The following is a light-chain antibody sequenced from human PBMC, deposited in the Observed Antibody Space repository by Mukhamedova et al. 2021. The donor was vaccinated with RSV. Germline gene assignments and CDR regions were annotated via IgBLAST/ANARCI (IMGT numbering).Light chain of an antibody. CDR2: DDK. V-gene: IGLV3-21*02. CDR3: QVWDSDSDHQV. Sequence: GGHNIGSKSVHWYQQKPGQAPVLLVYDDKDRHSGIPERFSGSNSGNTATLTISRVEAGDEADYYCQVWDSDSDHQVFGGGTKLTV. J-gene: IGLJ3*02. CDR1: NIGSKS.